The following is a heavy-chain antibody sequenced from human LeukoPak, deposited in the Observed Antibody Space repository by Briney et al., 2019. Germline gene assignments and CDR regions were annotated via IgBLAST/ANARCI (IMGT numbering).Heavy chain of an antibody. D-gene: IGHD6-13*01. CDR1: GSSISSHY. Sequence: SETLSVTCTFSGSSISSHYWSWIGQPQGGGMEGIGYINSGGSTNYNPSFKSRVTMSVDTSKNQFSLALSSVTAADTALYYCATRPGGSDWYGVFDYWSPGTLVTVSP. J-gene: IGHJ4*02. CDR2: INSGGST. CDR3: ATRPGGSDWYGVFDY. V-gene: IGHV4-59*11.